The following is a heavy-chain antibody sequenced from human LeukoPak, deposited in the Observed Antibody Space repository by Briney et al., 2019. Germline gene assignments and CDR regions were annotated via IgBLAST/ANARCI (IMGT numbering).Heavy chain of an antibody. CDR3: AKELDYYGSGSHDY. V-gene: IGHV3-48*01. CDR2: ISSSSSTI. Sequence: PGGSLRLSCAASGFTFSSYSMNWVRQAPGKGLEWVSYISSSSSTIYYADSVKGRFTISRDNSKNTLYLQMNSLRAEDTAVYYCAKELDYYGSGSHDYWGQGTLVTVSS. D-gene: IGHD3-10*01. J-gene: IGHJ4*02. CDR1: GFTFSSYS.